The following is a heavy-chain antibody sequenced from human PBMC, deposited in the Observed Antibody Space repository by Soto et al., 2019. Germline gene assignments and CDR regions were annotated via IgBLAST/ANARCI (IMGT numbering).Heavy chain of an antibody. CDR2: ISGYNGNT. V-gene: IGHV1-18*01. D-gene: IGHD6-13*01. J-gene: IGHJ4*02. CDR3: SRVISSAADFDY. Sequence: QVQLVQSGAEVKKPGASVKVSCKASGYTFTSYGIGWVRQAPGQGLEWMGWISGYNGNTNYAQKLQGRVTMTTDTSTSTAYMELSRLRSDDTAVYYCSRVISSAADFDYWGQGTLGTVSS. CDR1: GYTFTSYG.